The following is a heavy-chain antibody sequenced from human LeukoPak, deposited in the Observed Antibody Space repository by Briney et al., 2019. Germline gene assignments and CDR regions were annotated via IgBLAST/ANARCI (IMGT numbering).Heavy chain of an antibody. Sequence: GGSLRLSCAASGLTFSNYAMTWVRQAPGKGLVWVSRIKSDGITITYADSVKGRFTISRDNAKNTLYLQMNSLRAEDTAVYYCLRDLNWSLDQWGQGTLVTVSS. J-gene: IGHJ4*02. CDR3: LRDLNWSLDQ. CDR2: IKSDGITI. D-gene: IGHD1-20*01. CDR1: GLTFSNYA. V-gene: IGHV3-74*01.